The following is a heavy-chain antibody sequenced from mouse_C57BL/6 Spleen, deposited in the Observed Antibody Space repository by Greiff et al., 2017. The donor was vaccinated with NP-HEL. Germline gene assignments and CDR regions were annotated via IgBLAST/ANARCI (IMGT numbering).Heavy chain of an antibody. V-gene: IGHV5-9-1*02. D-gene: IGHD1-1*01. CDR1: GFTFSSYA. CDR3: TRESSRYAMDY. CDR2: IRRGGDYI. Sequence: EVKLVESGEGLVKPGGSLKLSCAASGFTFSSYAMSWVRQTPEKRLEWVAYIRRGGDYIYYADTVKGRFTISRDNAWNTLYLQMSSLKSEDTDMCYCTRESSRYAMDYWGQGTSVTVSS. J-gene: IGHJ4*01.